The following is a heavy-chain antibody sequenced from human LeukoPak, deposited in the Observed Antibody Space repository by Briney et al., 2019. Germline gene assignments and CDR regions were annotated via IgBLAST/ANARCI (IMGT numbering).Heavy chain of an antibody. CDR2: INHSGTT. CDR1: GGSFSGSY. V-gene: IGHV4-34*01. J-gene: IGHJ2*01. Sequence: SETLSLTCAVHGGSFSGSYWTWIRQPPGKGLEWIGEINHSGTTNYNPSLKSRVTISIDTSKNQFSLKLRSVSAADTATYYCARGREWFFSPMGYWYLDLWGRGTLVTVSS. D-gene: IGHD3-3*01. CDR3: ARGREWFFSPMGYWYLDL.